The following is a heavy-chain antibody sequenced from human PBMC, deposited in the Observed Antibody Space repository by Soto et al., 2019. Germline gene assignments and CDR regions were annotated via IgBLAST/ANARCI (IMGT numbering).Heavy chain of an antibody. CDR2: INPNSGGT. V-gene: IGHV1-2*04. J-gene: IGHJ5*02. CDR3: ARAPGIAAAGTVWFDP. CDR1: GYTFTGYY. D-gene: IGHD6-13*01. Sequence: ASVKVSCKASGYTFTGYYMHWVRQAPGQGLERMGWINPNSGGTNYAQKFQGWVTMTRDTSISTAYMELSRLRSDDTAVYYCARAPGIAAAGTVWFDPWGQGTLVTVSS.